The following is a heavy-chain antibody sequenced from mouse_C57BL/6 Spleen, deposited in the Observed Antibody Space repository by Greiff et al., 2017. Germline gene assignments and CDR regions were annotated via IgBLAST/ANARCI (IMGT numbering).Heavy chain of an antibody. D-gene: IGHD2-4*01. V-gene: IGHV1-69*01. Sequence: VQLQQPGAELVMPGASVKLSCKASGYTFTSYWMHWVKQRPGQGLEWIGEIDPSDSYTNYNQKFKGKSTLTVDKSSSTAYMQLSSLTSEDSAVYYCARRGDKNDYDGGFYAMDYWGQGTSVTVSS. CDR1: GYTFTSYW. J-gene: IGHJ4*01. CDR3: ARRGDKNDYDGGFYAMDY. CDR2: IDPSDSYT.